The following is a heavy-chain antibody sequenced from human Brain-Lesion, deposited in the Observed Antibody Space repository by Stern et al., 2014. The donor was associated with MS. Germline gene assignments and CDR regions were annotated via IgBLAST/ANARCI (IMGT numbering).Heavy chain of an antibody. CDR3: AGEEDIRYCSGGSCTGNWFDP. CDR1: GGSVSSTSYA. V-gene: IGHV4-39*02. Sequence: QVQLVQSGPGLVKPSETLSLTCTVAGGSVSSTSYAWAWIRQPPGKGLEWIGTIYYSGNTYYSPSLKSRLTLSLDTAKNHFSLQLGSVTAADTAVYYCAGEEDIRYCSGGSCTGNWFDPWGQGTLVTVSS. D-gene: IGHD2-15*01. J-gene: IGHJ5*02. CDR2: IYYSGNT.